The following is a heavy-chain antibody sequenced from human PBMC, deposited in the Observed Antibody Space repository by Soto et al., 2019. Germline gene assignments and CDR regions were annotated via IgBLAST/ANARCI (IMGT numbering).Heavy chain of an antibody. V-gene: IGHV6-1*01. CDR2: TYYRSKWYN. Sequence: SPTLSLTCAISGDSVSSNSAAWNWIRQSPSRGLEWLGRTYYRSKWYNDYAVSVKSRITINPDTSKNQFSLQLSSVTPEDTAVYYCARDLVVKWELLPDYYYYYGMDVWGQGTTVTVSS. J-gene: IGHJ6*02. D-gene: IGHD1-26*01. CDR3: ARDLVVKWELLPDYYYYYGMDV. CDR1: GDSVSSNSAA.